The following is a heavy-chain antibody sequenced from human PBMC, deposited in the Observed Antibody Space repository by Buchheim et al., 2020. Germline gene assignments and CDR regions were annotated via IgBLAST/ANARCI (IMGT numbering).Heavy chain of an antibody. J-gene: IGHJ5*02. CDR2: ISYDGSNK. V-gene: IGHV3-30-3*01. CDR3: ARGTGGTSFGVVFAFDP. CDR1: GFTFSSYA. Sequence: QVQLVESGGGVVQPGRSLRLSCAASGFTFSSYAMHWVRQAPGKGLEWVAVISYDGSNKYYADSVKGRFTISRDNSKNTLYLQMNRLRAEDTAVYYCARGTGGTSFGVVFAFDPWGERNL. D-gene: IGHD3-3*01.